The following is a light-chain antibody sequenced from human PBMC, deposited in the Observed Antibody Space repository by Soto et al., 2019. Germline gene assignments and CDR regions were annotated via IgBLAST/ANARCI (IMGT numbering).Light chain of an antibody. Sequence: EIVLTQSPGTLSLSPGERATLSCRASQSVSSSYLAWYKQKPGHAPRLLIYGASSRATGIPDRFSGSGSGTDFTLTISRLEPEDLAVYYCQQYGSSPLTFGGGTNVKIK. V-gene: IGKV3-20*01. J-gene: IGKJ4*01. CDR3: QQYGSSPLT. CDR2: GAS. CDR1: QSVSSSY.